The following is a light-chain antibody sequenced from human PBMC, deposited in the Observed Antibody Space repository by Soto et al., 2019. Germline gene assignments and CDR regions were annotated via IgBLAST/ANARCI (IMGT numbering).Light chain of an antibody. V-gene: IGLV1-40*01. Sequence: QSVLTQPPSVSGAPGQRVTISCTGSSSNIGAGYDVHWYHQLPGTAPKLLIYGNNNRPSGGPDRFSGSRSGTSASLAITGLQAEDEADYYCQSYDSSLSVWVFGGGTQLTVL. CDR2: GNN. CDR3: QSYDSSLSVWV. J-gene: IGLJ3*02. CDR1: SSNIGAGYD.